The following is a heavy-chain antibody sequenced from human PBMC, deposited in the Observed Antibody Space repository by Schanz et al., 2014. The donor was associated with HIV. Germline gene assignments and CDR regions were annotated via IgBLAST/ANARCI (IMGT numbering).Heavy chain of an antibody. V-gene: IGHV4-4*07. J-gene: IGHJ4*02. CDR1: GGSISAFY. D-gene: IGHD3-22*01. CDR3: ARETRTYCYDSSGYYVD. CDR2: IYTSGST. Sequence: QVQLQESGPGLVKPSETLSLTCTVSGGSISAFYWSWIRQPAGKGLELIGRIYTSGSTNYNPSLKSRVTMSVDTSKNQFSLKLSSVTAADTAVYYCARETRTYCYDSSGYYVDWGQGTLVTVSS.